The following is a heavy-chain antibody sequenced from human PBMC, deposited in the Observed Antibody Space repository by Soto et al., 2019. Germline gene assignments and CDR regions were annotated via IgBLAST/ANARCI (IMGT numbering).Heavy chain of an antibody. J-gene: IGHJ6*02. CDR3: GRDGREAAGMDV. Sequence: SETLSLTCTVSGASISSHYWSWVRQAAGKGLEWIEHIYYRGSTSYNPSLRSRSTISTDTSNNQFSLKLNSVTTADTAVYYCGRDGREAAGMDVWGQGTKVTVSS. V-gene: IGHV4-59*11. D-gene: IGHD1-26*01. CDR1: GASISSHY. CDR2: IYYRGST.